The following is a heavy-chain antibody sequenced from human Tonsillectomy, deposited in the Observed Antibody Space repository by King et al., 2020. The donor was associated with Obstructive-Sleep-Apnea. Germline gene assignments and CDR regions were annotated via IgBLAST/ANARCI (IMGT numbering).Heavy chain of an antibody. CDR1: RFTFDDYA. CDR3: AKVWGDDAFDI. Sequence: VQLVESGGGLVQPGRSLRLSCAASRFTFDDYAMHWVRQAPGKGLEWVSGISWNSGSIGYADSVKGRFTISRDNAKNSLYLQMNSLRAEDTALYYCAKVWGDDAFDIWGQGTMVTVSS. V-gene: IGHV3-9*01. CDR2: ISWNSGSI. J-gene: IGHJ3*02. D-gene: IGHD3-16*01.